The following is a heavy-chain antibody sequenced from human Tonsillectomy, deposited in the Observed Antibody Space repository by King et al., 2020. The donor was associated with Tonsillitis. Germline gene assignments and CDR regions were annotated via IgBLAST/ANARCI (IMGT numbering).Heavy chain of an antibody. J-gene: IGHJ6*03. CDR2: IYYSGST. D-gene: IGHD6-25*01. V-gene: IGHV4-59*01. CDR1: GGPISSYY. Sequence: QLQESGPGLVKPSETLSLTCTVSGGPISSYYWSWIRQPPGKGLEWIGYIYYSGSTNYNPSLKSRVTISVDTSKNQFSLKLSSVTAADTAVYYCARGVSDYYYYYMDVWGKGTTVTVSS. CDR3: ARGVSDYYYYYMDV.